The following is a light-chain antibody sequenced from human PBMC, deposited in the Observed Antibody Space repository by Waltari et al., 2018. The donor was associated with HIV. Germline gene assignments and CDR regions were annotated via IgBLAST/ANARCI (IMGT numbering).Light chain of an antibody. CDR2: EVT. CDR3: CSYTGTNPFLV. CDR1: NSTFAIYNL. V-gene: IGLV2-23*02. J-gene: IGLJ3*02. Sequence: QSALPQPASVSGSPGLSVTCPCTGPNSTFAIYNLVSRSQQTPGIAPKLIIYEVTQRPSGVSSRFSGSKSGNTASLTISGLQAEDEANYYCCSYTGTNPFLVFGGGTKLTVL.